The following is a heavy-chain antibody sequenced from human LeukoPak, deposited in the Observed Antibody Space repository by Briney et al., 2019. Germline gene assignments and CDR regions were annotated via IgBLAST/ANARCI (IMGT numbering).Heavy chain of an antibody. Sequence: GGPLRLSCAASGFTFSSYEMNWVRQAPGKGLEWVSYISSSGSTIYHADSVKGRFTISRDNAKNSLYLQMNSLRAEDTAVYYCARERICSGGSCPFDPWGQGTLVTVSS. CDR1: GFTFSSYE. J-gene: IGHJ5*02. CDR3: ARERICSGGSCPFDP. V-gene: IGHV3-48*03. D-gene: IGHD2-15*01. CDR2: ISSSGSTI.